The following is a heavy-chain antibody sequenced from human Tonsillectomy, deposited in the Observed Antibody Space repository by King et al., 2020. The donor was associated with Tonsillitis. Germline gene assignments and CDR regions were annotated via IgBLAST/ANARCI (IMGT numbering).Heavy chain of an antibody. CDR1: GFTFSSYA. V-gene: IGHV3-64D*06. D-gene: IGHD4-23*01. J-gene: IGHJ3*02. CDR3: VKFGGNGNDAFDI. Sequence: VQLVESGGGLVQPGGSLRLSCSASGFTFSSYAMHWVRQAPGKGLEYVSAISSNGGSTYYADSVKGRFTISRDNSKNTLYLQMNSLRAEDTAVYYCVKFGGNGNDAFDIWGQGTMVTVSS. CDR2: ISSNGGST.